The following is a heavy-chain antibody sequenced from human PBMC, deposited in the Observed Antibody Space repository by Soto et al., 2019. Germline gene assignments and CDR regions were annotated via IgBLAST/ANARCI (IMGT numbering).Heavy chain of an antibody. J-gene: IGHJ6*02. CDR2: ISSSSNNI. V-gene: IGHV3-21*06. Sequence: PGGSLRLSCAVSGFTFSSYSMNWVRQAPGKGLEWVSSISSSSNNIYYADSVKGRFTISRDNAKNSLYLQMNSLRAEDTAVFYCVRGVYGYGRFDHYYYGMDVWGQGTTVTVSS. D-gene: IGHD5-18*01. CDR3: VRGVYGYGRFDHYYYGMDV. CDR1: GFTFSSYS.